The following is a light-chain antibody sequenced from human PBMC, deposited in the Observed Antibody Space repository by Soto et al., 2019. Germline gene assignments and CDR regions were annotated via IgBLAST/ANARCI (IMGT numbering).Light chain of an antibody. V-gene: IGLV4-69*01. J-gene: IGLJ2*01. CDR3: QTWGSGIVV. Sequence: QTVVTQSPSSSASLGASVKLTCTLSRGHSNYAIAWHQQQSEKGPRYLMKLNSDGTHSKGDGIPDRFSGSSSGAERYLTSSSLQSEDEADYYCQTWGSGIVVFGGGTKLTVL. CDR2: LNSDGTH. CDR1: RGHSNYA.